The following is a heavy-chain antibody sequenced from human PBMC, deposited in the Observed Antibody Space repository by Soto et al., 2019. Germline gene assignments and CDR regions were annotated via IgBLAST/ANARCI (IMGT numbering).Heavy chain of an antibody. D-gene: IGHD3-3*01. CDR1: GGSISSGGYY. J-gene: IGHJ5*02. CDR2: IYYSGST. Sequence: SETLSLTCTVSGGSISSGGYYWRWIRQHPGKGLEWIGYIYYSGSTYYNPSLKSRVTISVDTSKNQFSLKLSSVTAADTAVYYCARAYYDFWSGYYSPWFDPWGQGTLVTVSS. V-gene: IGHV4-31*03. CDR3: ARAYYDFWSGYYSPWFDP.